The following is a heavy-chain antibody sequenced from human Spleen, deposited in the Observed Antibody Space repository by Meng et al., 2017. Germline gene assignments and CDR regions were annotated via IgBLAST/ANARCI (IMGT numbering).Heavy chain of an antibody. D-gene: IGHD3-10*01. V-gene: IGHV4-34*01. Sequence: QVQLQQGGAGLLKPSETLSLTCAVYGGSFSGYYWSWIRQPPGKGLEWIGEINDSGTTNHNPPLTSRLSISVDTSKNQISLKLSFMTAADTAVYYCARNRYYFGSGAWFDPWGQGTLVTVSS. J-gene: IGHJ5*02. CDR2: INDSGTT. CDR3: ARNRYYFGSGAWFDP. CDR1: GGSFSGYY.